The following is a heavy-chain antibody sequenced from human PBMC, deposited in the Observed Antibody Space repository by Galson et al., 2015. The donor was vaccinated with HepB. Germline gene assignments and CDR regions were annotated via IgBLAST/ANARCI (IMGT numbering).Heavy chain of an antibody. CDR1: GGTFSSYA. J-gene: IGHJ4*02. V-gene: IGHV1-69*10. CDR2: IIPILGIA. Sequence: SVKVSCKASGGTFSSYAISWVRQAPGQGLEWMGGIIPILGIANYAQKFQGRVTITADKSTSTAYMELSSLRSEDTAVYYCANSRYSRGWYSRLLDYWGQGTLVTVSS. CDR3: ANSRYSRGWYSRLLDY. D-gene: IGHD6-19*01.